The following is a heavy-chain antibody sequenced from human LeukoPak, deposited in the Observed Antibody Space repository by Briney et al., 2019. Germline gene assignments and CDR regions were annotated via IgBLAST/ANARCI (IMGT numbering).Heavy chain of an antibody. Sequence: PETLSLTCAVYGGSFSGYYWSWIRQPPGKGLEWIGEINHSGSTNYNPSLKSRVTISVDTSKNQFSLKLSSVTAADTAVYYCARGNVVPAAPFLRRYYGMDVWGQGTTVTVSS. CDR3: ARGNVVPAAPFLRRYYGMDV. D-gene: IGHD2-2*01. V-gene: IGHV4-34*01. CDR1: GGSFSGYY. CDR2: INHSGST. J-gene: IGHJ6*02.